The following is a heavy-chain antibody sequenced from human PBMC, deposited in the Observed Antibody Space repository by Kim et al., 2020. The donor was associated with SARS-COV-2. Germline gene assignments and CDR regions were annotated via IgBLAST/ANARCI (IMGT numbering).Heavy chain of an antibody. V-gene: IGHV3-43*01. Sequence: TRQFTISRDNSKNPLYMQMNSLRTEDTALYYCAKSFYYGSGSFGYFDLWGRGTLVTVSS. D-gene: IGHD3-10*01. CDR3: AKSFYYGSGSFGYFDL. J-gene: IGHJ2*01.